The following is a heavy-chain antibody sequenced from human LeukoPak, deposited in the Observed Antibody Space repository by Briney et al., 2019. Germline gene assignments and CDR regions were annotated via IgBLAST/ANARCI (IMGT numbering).Heavy chain of an antibody. D-gene: IGHD2-21*02. CDR3: ARDQLEVVVTATFDY. V-gene: IGHV3-33*01. CDR2: IWYDGSNK. J-gene: IGHJ4*02. CDR1: GFTFSSYG. Sequence: GGSLRLSCAAYGFTFSSYGMHWVRQAPGKGLEWVAVIWYDGSNKYYADSVKGRFTISRDNSKNTLYLQMNSLRAEDTAVYYCARDQLEVVVTATFDYWGQGTLVTVSS.